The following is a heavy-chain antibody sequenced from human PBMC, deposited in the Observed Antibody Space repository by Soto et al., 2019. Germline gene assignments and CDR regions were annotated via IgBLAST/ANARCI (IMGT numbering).Heavy chain of an antibody. CDR1: TFNFTSYS. CDR2: ISATSTYI. J-gene: IGHJ4*02. D-gene: IGHD3-10*01. Sequence: GGSLRLSCAGSTFNFTSYSLNWVRQAPGKGLEWVSSISATSTYIFYADSVKGRFTISRDNAENSVSLQMNSLRAEDTALYYCARVNSATGSMHFDHWGQGTLVTVSS. V-gene: IGHV3-21*01. CDR3: ARVNSATGSMHFDH.